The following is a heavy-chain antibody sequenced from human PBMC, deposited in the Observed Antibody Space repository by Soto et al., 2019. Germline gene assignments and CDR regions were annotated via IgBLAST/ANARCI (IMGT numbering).Heavy chain of an antibody. D-gene: IGHD4-17*01. CDR3: ARHEVTTVTYYYYYGMDV. CDR1: GGSISSSSYY. J-gene: IGHJ6*02. V-gene: IGHV4-39*01. Sequence: SETLSLTCTVSGGSISSSSYYWGWIRQPPGKGLEWIGSIYYSGSTYYNPSLKSRVTISVDTSKNQFSLKLSSVTAADTAVYYCARHEVTTVTYYYYYGMDVWGQGTTVTVSS. CDR2: IYYSGST.